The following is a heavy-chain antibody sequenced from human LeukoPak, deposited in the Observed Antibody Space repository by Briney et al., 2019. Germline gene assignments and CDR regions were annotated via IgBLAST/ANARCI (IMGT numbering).Heavy chain of an antibody. D-gene: IGHD2-2*03. CDR3: ARDGYCSSTSCYIGSGYFDY. J-gene: IGHJ4*02. Sequence: GGSLSLSCAASGFTFSSYGMPWVRQAPGKGREWVAVIWYDGSNKYYADSVKGRFTICRDNSKNTLYLQMNSLRAEDTAVYYCARDGYCSSTSCYIGSGYFDYWGQGTLVTVSS. V-gene: IGHV3-33*01. CDR2: IWYDGSNK. CDR1: GFTFSSYG.